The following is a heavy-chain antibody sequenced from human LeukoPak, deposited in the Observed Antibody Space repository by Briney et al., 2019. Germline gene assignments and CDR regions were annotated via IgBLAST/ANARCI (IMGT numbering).Heavy chain of an antibody. CDR2: IYSGGST. J-gene: IGHJ4*02. Sequence: PGGSLRLSCAVSGFTVSSNYMTWVRRAPGKGLEWVSIIYSGGSTYYADSVKGRFTISRDNSKNTLHLQMNSLRAEDTAVYYCALPSYYFDYWGQGTLVTVSS. V-gene: IGHV3-66*01. CDR3: ALPSYYFDY. CDR1: GFTVSSNY.